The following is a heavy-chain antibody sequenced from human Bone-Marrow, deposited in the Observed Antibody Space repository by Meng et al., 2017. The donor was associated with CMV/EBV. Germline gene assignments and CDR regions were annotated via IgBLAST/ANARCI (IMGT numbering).Heavy chain of an antibody. CDR3: ARVEPYSSSSRGYYYGMDV. V-gene: IGHV1-8*02. D-gene: IGHD6-6*01. Sequence: ASVKVSCKASGGTFSSYTISWVRQATGQGLEWMGWMNPNSGNTGYAQKFQGRVTMTRNTSISTAYMELSSLRSEDTAVYYCARVEPYSSSSRGYYYGMDVWGQGTTVTVSS. J-gene: IGHJ6*02. CDR1: GGTFSSYT. CDR2: MNPNSGNT.